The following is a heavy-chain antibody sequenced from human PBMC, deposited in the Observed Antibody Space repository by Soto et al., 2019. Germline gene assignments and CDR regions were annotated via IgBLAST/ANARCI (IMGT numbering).Heavy chain of an antibody. Sequence: VQLVESGGGLVMPGGSLRLSCAASGFTFSSYSMNWVRQAPGKGLEWVSSITGNSDHIHYADSVQGRFTFSRDNAKNSLYLQMNSLRAEDTAVYYCARGLVPAAFDYWGQGTLVTVSS. J-gene: IGHJ4*02. V-gene: IGHV3-21*02. D-gene: IGHD2-2*01. CDR1: GFTFSSYS. CDR3: ARGLVPAAFDY. CDR2: ITGNSDHI.